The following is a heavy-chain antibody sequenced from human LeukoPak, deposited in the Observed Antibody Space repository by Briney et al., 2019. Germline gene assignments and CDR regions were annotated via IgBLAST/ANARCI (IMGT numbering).Heavy chain of an antibody. V-gene: IGHV4-59*01. Sequence: SETLSLTCTVSGGSISSYYWSWIRQPPGKGLEWIGYIYYSGSTNYNPSLKSRVTISVDTSKNQFSLELSSVTAADTAVYYCARTSGYRKYYFDYWGLGTLVTVSS. CDR3: ARTSGYRKYYFDY. CDR2: IYYSGST. CDR1: GGSISSYY. J-gene: IGHJ4*02. D-gene: IGHD3-3*01.